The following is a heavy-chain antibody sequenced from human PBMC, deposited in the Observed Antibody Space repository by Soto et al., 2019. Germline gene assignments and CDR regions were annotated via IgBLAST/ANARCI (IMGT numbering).Heavy chain of an antibody. J-gene: IGHJ6*02. V-gene: IGHV1-18*01. CDR1: DFSFTSYG. CDR2: ISAYNGNT. CDR3: ARESGTLWPSYGMDV. Sequence: ASVKVSCKAYDFSFTSYGISWVRQAPGQGLEWMGWISAYNGNTNYAQKLQGRVTMTTDTSTSTAYMELRSLRSDDTAVYYCARESGTLWPSYGMDVWGQGTTVTVSS.